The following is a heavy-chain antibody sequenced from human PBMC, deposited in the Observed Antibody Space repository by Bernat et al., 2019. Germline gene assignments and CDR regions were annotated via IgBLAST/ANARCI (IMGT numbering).Heavy chain of an antibody. V-gene: IGHV3-15*01. D-gene: IGHD6-19*01. J-gene: IGHJ6*02. CDR3: TTERRKPGIAVAGTRFSLRYGMDV. CDR1: GFTFSNAW. CDR2: IKSKTDGGTT. Sequence: VQLVESGGGVVQPGRSLRLSCAASGFTFSNAWMSWVRQAPGKGLEWVGRIKSKTDGGTTDYAAPVKGRFTISRDDSKNTLYLQMNSLKTEDTAVYYCTTERRKPGIAVAGTRFSLRYGMDVWGQGTTVTVSS.